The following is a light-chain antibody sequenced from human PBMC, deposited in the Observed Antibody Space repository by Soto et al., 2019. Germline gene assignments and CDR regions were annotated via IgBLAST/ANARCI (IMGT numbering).Light chain of an antibody. CDR3: SSYTSSSTLSV. V-gene: IGLV2-14*01. CDR1: SSDVGGYNY. Sequence: QSALTQPASVSGSPGQSITISCTGTSSDVGGYNYVSWYQQHPGKAPKLMIYDVSNRPSGVSNRFSGSKSGNTASLTISGCQAEDEVDYDCSSYTSSSTLSVFGGRTQLTVL. CDR2: DVS. J-gene: IGLJ2*01.